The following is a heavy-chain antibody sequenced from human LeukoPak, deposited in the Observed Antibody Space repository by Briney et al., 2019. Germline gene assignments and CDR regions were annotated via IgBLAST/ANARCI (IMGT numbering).Heavy chain of an antibody. J-gene: IGHJ5*02. CDR2: INPSGGST. Sequence: GASVKVSCKASGYTFTSYYMHWVRQAPGQGLEWMGIINPSGGSTSYAQKFQGRVTMTRDMSTSTVYMELSSLRSDDTAVYYCARDNSLEDMAWWFDPWGQGTLVIISS. V-gene: IGHV1-46*01. CDR3: ARDNSLEDMAWWFDP. D-gene: IGHD5-24*01. CDR1: GYTFTSYY.